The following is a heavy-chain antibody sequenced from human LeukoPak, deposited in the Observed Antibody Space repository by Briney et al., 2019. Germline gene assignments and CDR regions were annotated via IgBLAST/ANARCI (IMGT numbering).Heavy chain of an antibody. CDR2: INHSGST. J-gene: IGHJ4*02. CDR1: GGSFSGYY. Sequence: SETLSPTCAVYGGSFSGYYWSWIRQPPGKGLEWIGEINHSGSTNYNPSLKSRVTISVDTSKNQFSLKLSSVTAADTAVYYCARVRQWLVGYYFDYWGQGTLVTVSS. CDR3: ARVRQWLVGYYFDY. V-gene: IGHV4-34*01. D-gene: IGHD6-19*01.